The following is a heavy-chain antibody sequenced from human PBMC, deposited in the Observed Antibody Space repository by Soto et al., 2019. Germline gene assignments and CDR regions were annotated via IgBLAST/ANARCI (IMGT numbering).Heavy chain of an antibody. V-gene: IGHV1-69*02. CDR1: GGTFSSYT. CDR3: ARGGLRYDAFDI. D-gene: IGHD3-10*01. J-gene: IGHJ3*02. Sequence: QVQLVQSGAEVKKPGSSVKVSCKASGGTFSSYTISWVRQAPGQGLGWMGRIIPILGIANYAQKFQGRVTITADKSTSTAYMELSSLRSEDTAVYYCARGGLRYDAFDIWGQGTMVTVSS. CDR2: IIPILGIA.